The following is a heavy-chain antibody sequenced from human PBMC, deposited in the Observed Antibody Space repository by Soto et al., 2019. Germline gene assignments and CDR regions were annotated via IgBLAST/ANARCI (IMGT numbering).Heavy chain of an antibody. Sequence: GGSLRLSCAASGFTFSSYAMSWVRQAPGKGLEWVSAISGSGGSTYYADSVKGRFTISRDNSKNTLYLQMNSLRAEDTAVYYCARDGLDYGSGSPYTNDYWGQGTLVTVSS. D-gene: IGHD3-10*01. CDR3: ARDGLDYGSGSPYTNDY. V-gene: IGHV3-23*01. CDR1: GFTFSSYA. J-gene: IGHJ4*02. CDR2: ISGSGGST.